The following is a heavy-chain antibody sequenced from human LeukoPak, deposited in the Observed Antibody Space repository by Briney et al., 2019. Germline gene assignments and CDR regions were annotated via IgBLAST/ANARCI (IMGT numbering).Heavy chain of an antibody. CDR2: IYYSGST. V-gene: IGHV4-39*01. D-gene: IGHD2-21*01. CDR3: ARREGPLFDY. Sequence: SETPSLTCTVSGGSISSSSYYWGWIRQPPGKGLEWIGSIYYSGSTYYNPSLKSRVTISVDTSKNQFSLKLSSVTAADTAVYYCARREGPLFDYWGQGTLVTVSS. CDR1: GGSISSSSYY. J-gene: IGHJ4*02.